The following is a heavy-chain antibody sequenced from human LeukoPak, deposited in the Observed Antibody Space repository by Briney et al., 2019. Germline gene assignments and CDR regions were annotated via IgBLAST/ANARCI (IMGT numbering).Heavy chain of an antibody. CDR1: GFTFSSYA. Sequence: PGGSLRLSCAASGFTFSSYAMHWVRQAPGKGLEWVAVISYDGSNKYYADSVKGRFTISRDNSKNTLYLQMNSLRAEDTAVYYCARPGGGVVVAATENWFDPWGQGTLVTVSS. J-gene: IGHJ5*02. CDR3: ARPGGGVVVAATENWFDP. CDR2: ISYDGSNK. D-gene: IGHD2-15*01. V-gene: IGHV3-30*04.